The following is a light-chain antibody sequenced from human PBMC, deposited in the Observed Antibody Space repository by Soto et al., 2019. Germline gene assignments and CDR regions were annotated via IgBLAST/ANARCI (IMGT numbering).Light chain of an antibody. Sequence: EIVLTQSPATLSSFPGDRVTLSCRASQYINTRLAWYQHRPGQAPRLLIYQTSLRAAGIPARFSASGSGTEFTLTISSLQPEDFATYYCQQLDLYPSTFGGGTKVEI. CDR2: QTS. V-gene: IGKV3-11*01. CDR1: QYINTR. J-gene: IGKJ4*01. CDR3: QQLDLYPST.